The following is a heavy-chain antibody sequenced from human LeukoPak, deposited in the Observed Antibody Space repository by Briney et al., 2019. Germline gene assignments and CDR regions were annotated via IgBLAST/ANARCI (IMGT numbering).Heavy chain of an antibody. D-gene: IGHD6-6*01. Sequence: ASVKVSCKASGGTFSNYALSWVRQVPGQGLEWMGWISAYNGNTNYAQKLQGRVTMTTDTSTSTAYMELRSLRSDDTAVYYCARDPRPIAARLVGYWGQGTLVTVSS. J-gene: IGHJ4*02. CDR2: ISAYNGNT. V-gene: IGHV1-18*01. CDR3: ARDPRPIAARLVGY. CDR1: GGTFSNYA.